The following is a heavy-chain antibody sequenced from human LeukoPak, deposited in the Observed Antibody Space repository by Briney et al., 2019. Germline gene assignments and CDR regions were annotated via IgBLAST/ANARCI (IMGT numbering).Heavy chain of an antibody. CDR2: IKEDGSEK. CDR1: GFTFSSHW. CDR3: VRSGGY. D-gene: IGHD1-26*01. J-gene: IGHJ4*02. V-gene: IGHV3-7*05. Sequence: GGSLRLSCAASGFTFSSHWMNWVRQAPGEGLEWVANIKEDGSEKFYVDSVKGGYPLSRDNAKNSLCLQMNSLRAEDTAIYYCVRSGGYWGQGTLVTVSS.